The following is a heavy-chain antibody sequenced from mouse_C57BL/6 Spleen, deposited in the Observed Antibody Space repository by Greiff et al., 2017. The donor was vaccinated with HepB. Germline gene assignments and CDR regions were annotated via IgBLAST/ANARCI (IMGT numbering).Heavy chain of an antibody. V-gene: IGHV5-12*01. J-gene: IGHJ3*01. CDR1: GFTFSDYY. D-gene: IGHD1-1*01. Sequence: EVKLVESGGGLVQPGGSLKLSCAASGFTFSDYYMYWVRQTPEKRLEWVAYISNGGGSTYYPDTVKGRFTISRDNAKNTLYLQMSRLKSEDTAMYYCARPHYYGSSPPFAYWGQGTLVTVSA. CDR3: ARPHYYGSSPPFAY. CDR2: ISNGGGST.